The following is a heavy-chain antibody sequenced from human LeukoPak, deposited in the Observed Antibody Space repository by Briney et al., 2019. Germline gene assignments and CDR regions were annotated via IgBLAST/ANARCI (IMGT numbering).Heavy chain of an antibody. CDR2: MNPHSGKT. J-gene: IGHJ5*02. V-gene: IGHV1-8*01. CDR1: GYNVIAFD. Sequence: GASVMVSCKASGYNVIAFDIHWVRQATGQGLEWMGWMNPHSGKTAYAQKFQGRVTMTRDISINTAYMELSGLRSEDTAVYYCARGRTQMAAVLGHWGQGSLVTVSS. CDR3: ARGRTQMAAVLGH. D-gene: IGHD5-24*01.